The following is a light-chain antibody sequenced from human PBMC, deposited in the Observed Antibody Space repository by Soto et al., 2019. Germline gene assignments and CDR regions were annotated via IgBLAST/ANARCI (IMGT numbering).Light chain of an antibody. Sequence: EGVLTQSPGTLSLSPGERATLSCRASQSVSSSYLAWYQQKPGQAPRLLIYAASFRATGIPDRFSGSGSGTYFNLSLSRLEPEDFAVYYCRLFSGSSYTFGQGNKL. CDR2: AAS. CDR1: QSVSSSY. CDR3: RLFSGSSYT. J-gene: IGKJ2*01. V-gene: IGKV3-20*01.